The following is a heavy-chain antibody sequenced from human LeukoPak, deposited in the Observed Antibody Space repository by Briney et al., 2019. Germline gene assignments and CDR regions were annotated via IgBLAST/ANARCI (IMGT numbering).Heavy chain of an antibody. D-gene: IGHD3-22*01. CDR2: IKQDGSET. Sequence: AGSLRLSCAASGFTFSNYWMNWVRQAPGKGLEWVANIKQDGSETYYVGSVKGRFTISRDNAKNSLFLQMNSLRAEDTAVYYCARVYSSLWAPSFDYWGQGALVTVSS. CDR3: ARVYSSLWAPSFDY. V-gene: IGHV3-7*05. J-gene: IGHJ4*02. CDR1: GFTFSNYW.